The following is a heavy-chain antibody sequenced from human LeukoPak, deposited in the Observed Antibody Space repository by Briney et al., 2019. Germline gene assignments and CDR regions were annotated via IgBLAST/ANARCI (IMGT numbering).Heavy chain of an antibody. J-gene: IGHJ3*02. CDR3: AKTQDCSSTDCYRAFDI. D-gene: IGHD2-2*01. CDR1: GFTFSSYA. CDR2: ISSDGNKK. V-gene: IGHV3-30-3*01. Sequence: PGGSLRLSCAASGFTFSSYAMSWVRQAPGKGLEWVALISSDGNKKDYADSVKGRFTISRDNSNNTLYLQMNSLRTDDTAVYFCAKTQDCSSTDCYRAFDIWGQGTMVTVSS.